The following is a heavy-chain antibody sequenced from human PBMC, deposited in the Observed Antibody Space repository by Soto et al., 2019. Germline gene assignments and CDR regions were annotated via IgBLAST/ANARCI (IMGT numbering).Heavy chain of an antibody. Sequence: ASVKVSCKVSGYTLTELSMHWVRQAPGRGLEWMGGFDPEDGETIYAQKFQGRVTMTEDTSTDTAYMELSSLRSEDTAVYYCATGGGYSVYDSGFWFDPWGQGTLVTVSS. D-gene: IGHD5-12*01. V-gene: IGHV1-24*01. CDR1: GYTLTELS. J-gene: IGHJ5*02. CDR2: FDPEDGET. CDR3: ATGGGYSVYDSGFWFDP.